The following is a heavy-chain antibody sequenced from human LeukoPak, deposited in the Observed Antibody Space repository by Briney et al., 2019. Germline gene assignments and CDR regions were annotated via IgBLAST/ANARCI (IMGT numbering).Heavy chain of an antibody. CDR1: GFTFSSYW. CDR2: IKQDGSEK. CDR3: ARDQYYYGLGSYYRGSGFFDY. J-gene: IGHJ4*02. D-gene: IGHD3-10*01. Sequence: GGSLRLSCAASGFTFSSYWMSWVRQAPGKGLEWVANIKQDGSEKYYVDSVKGRFTISRDNAKNSLYLQMNSLRAEDTAVYYCARDQYYYGLGSYYRGSGFFDYWGQGTLVTVSS. V-gene: IGHV3-7*01.